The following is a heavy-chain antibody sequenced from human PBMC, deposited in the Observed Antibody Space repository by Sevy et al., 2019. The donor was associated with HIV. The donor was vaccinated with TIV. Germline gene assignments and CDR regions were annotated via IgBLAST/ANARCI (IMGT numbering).Heavy chain of an antibody. CDR1: GFTFSRYA. Sequence: GGSLRLSCAASGFTFSRYAMHWVRQAPGKGLEWLAVISYDGSTKYYTDSVKGRFTISRDNSKNTLYLQMNSLKVEDTAVYYCARVQGAYRFGYYGMDVWGQGTTVTVSS. CDR2: ISYDGSTK. J-gene: IGHJ6*01. CDR3: ARVQGAYRFGYYGMDV. D-gene: IGHD3-16*01. V-gene: IGHV3-30-3*01.